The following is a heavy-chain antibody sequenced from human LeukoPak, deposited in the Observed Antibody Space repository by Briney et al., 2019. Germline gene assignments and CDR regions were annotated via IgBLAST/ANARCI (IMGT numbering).Heavy chain of an antibody. CDR1: GFTFSSYS. Sequence: GGSLRLSCAASGFTFSSYSMNWVRQAPGKGLEWVSSISSSSSYIYYADSVKGRFTISRDNAKNSLYLQMNSLRAEDTAVYYCARDKVRGARFGFDYWGQGNLVTVSS. V-gene: IGHV3-21*01. CDR2: ISSSSSYI. CDR3: ARDKVRGARFGFDY. D-gene: IGHD3-10*01. J-gene: IGHJ4*02.